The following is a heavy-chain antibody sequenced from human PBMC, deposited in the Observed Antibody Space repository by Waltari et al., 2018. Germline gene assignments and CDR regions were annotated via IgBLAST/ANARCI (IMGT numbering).Heavy chain of an antibody. CDR1: GGSISSYY. V-gene: IGHV4-59*01. Sequence: QVQLQESGPGLVKPSETLSLTCTVSGGSISSYYWSWIRQPPGKGLEWIGYIYYSGSTNYNPSLKSRVTISVDTSKNQFSLKLSSVTAADTAVYYCAREEVYDSSGYYSWFDPWGQGTLVTVSS. CDR3: AREEVYDSSGYYSWFDP. D-gene: IGHD3-22*01. CDR2: IYYSGST. J-gene: IGHJ5*02.